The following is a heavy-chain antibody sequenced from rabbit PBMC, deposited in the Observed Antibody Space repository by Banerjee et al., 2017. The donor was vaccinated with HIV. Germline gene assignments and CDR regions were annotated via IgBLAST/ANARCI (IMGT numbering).Heavy chain of an antibody. CDR2: IGTGDGTT. D-gene: IGHD6-1*01. CDR3: ARDRHAGYGDVGSGFNL. CDR1: GFSFSGDYW. Sequence: QSLEESGGDLVKPGASLTLTCTASGFSFSGDYWISWVRQAPGKGPEWIACIGTGDGTTYYASWAKGRFTISKSSSTTVTLQMTSLTAADTATYFCARDRHAGYGDVGSGFNLWGQGTLVTVS. J-gene: IGHJ4*01. V-gene: IGHV1S40*01.